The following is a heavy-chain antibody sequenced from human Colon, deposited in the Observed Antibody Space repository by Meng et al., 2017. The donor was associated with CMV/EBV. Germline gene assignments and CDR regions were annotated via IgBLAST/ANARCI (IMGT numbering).Heavy chain of an antibody. CDR2: ISAYNGNT. CDR3: ARGYYDFWSGYSSFDY. J-gene: IGHJ4*02. V-gene: IGHV1-18*01. CDR1: GYTFTSYG. Sequence: GESLKISCKASGYTFTSYGISWVRQAPGQGLEWMGWISAYNGNTNYAQKLQGRVTMTTDTSTSTAYMELRSLRSDDTAVYYCARGYYDFWSGYSSFDYWGQGTLVTVS. D-gene: IGHD3-3*01.